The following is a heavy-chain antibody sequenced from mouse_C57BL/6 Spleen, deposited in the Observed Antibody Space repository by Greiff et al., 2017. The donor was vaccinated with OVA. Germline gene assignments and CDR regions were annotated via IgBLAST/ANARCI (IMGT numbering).Heavy chain of an antibody. CDR2: IYPGDGDT. Sequence: VKLLESGPELVKPGASVKISCTASGYAFSNSWMHWVKQRPGKGLEWIGWIYPGDGDTKYAWKFKGKATLTADKSSSTAYLHLSSLPSGDSAVYVCAGDGSSPYGSCDDWGKGTTLTVSS. D-gene: IGHD1-1*01. CDR1: GYAFSNSW. J-gene: IGHJ1*03. V-gene: IGHV1-82*01. CDR3: AGDGSSPYGSCDD.